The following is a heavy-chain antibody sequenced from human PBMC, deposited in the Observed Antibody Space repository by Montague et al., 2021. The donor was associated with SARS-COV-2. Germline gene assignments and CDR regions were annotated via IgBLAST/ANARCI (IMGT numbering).Heavy chain of an antibody. CDR1: GGSISTYY. J-gene: IGHJ6*02. V-gene: IGHV4-59*01. CDR2: IYYNGYT. D-gene: IGHD1-1*01. CDR3: ARDRETTTDKFYGMDV. Sequence: SETLSLTCTVSGGSISTYYWNWIWQPPGKGLEWIGNIYYNGYTAYNPSLKSRVTISVDTSKNQFSLKLTSVTAADTAVYYCARDRETTTDKFYGMDVWGQGTTVTVSS.